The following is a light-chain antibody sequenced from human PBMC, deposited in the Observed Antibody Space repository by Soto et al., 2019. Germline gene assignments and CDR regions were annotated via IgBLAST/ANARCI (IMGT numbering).Light chain of an antibody. CDR1: SSDIGGYNS. Sequence: QSVLTQSPSASGSPGQSVTISCTGTSSDIGGYNSVSWYQQHPGKAPKVMIYDVTKRPSGVPDRFSGSKSGNTASLTVSALQAEAEADYYCSSYTDRKNLVFGTGTKVTVL. V-gene: IGLV2-8*01. CDR3: SSYTDRKNLV. J-gene: IGLJ1*01. CDR2: DVT.